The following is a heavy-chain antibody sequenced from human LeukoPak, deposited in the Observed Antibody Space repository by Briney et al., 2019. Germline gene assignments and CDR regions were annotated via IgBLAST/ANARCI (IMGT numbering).Heavy chain of an antibody. D-gene: IGHD1-26*01. Sequence: GGSLRLSCAASGFTFSNAWMSWVRQAPGKGLEWVGRIKSKTDGGTTDYAAPVKGRFTISRDDSKNTLYLQMNSLKTEDTAVYYCTGGNSPFEWELIDYWGQGTLVTVSS. CDR1: GFTFSNAW. V-gene: IGHV3-15*01. J-gene: IGHJ4*02. CDR2: IKSKTDGGTT. CDR3: TGGNSPFEWELIDY.